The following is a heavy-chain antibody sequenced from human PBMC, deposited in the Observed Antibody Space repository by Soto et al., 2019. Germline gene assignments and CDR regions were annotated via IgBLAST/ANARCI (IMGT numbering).Heavy chain of an antibody. V-gene: IGHV4-61*03. CDR1: GGSVSNASFY. D-gene: IGHD3-22*01. J-gene: IGHJ2*01. CDR3: VRVLDSSWYADL. CDR2: ILYTGVT. Sequence: QVQLQESGPGLVKPSETLSLTCSVSGGSVSNASFYWTWIRQSPGTGLEYIGYILYTGVTNYNPSLRIRVTISLDTSKNHFSLKLHSMTAADTAVYYCVRVLDSSWYADLWGRGTLVTVSS.